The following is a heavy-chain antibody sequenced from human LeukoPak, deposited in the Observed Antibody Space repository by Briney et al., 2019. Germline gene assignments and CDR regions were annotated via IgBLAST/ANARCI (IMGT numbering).Heavy chain of an antibody. Sequence: GGSLRLSCAASAFTFSTYWMHWVRQAPGKGLVWVSRIDPHGTITFYADSVRGRFTISRDNAKNTVYLQMNSLRAEDTAVYYCARDFDWGSGLWGQGTLVTVSS. V-gene: IGHV3-74*01. CDR3: ARDFDWGSGL. CDR1: AFTFSTYW. J-gene: IGHJ4*02. D-gene: IGHD7-27*01. CDR2: IDPHGTIT.